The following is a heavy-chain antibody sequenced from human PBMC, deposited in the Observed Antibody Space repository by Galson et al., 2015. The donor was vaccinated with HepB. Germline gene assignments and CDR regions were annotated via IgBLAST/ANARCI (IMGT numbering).Heavy chain of an antibody. V-gene: IGHV3-7*05. J-gene: IGHJ4*02. CDR2: IKQDESEK. D-gene: IGHD6-19*01. CDR1: GFTFSGYW. Sequence: SLRLSCAASGFTFSGYWMSWVRRAPGKGLEWVANIKQDESEKYYVASVRGRFTISRDNAKKSVYLQMNSLRTEDTAVYYCARGGGSVAGMFDDWGQGTLVTVSS. CDR3: ARGGGSVAGMFDD.